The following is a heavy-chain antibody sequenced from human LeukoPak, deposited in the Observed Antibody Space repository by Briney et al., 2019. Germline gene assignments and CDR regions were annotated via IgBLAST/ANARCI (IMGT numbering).Heavy chain of an antibody. CDR3: ARCTTGRTFGSLREIKRSREIDY. D-gene: IGHD1-1*01. CDR1: GFSVSDNS. CDR2: IYSGTT. J-gene: IGHJ4*02. V-gene: IGHV3-53*01. Sequence: GGSLTLSCTVSGFSVSDNSMSWVRQAPGKGLEWVSFIYSGTTHYSDSVKGRFTISRDNAKNSLYLQMNSLRVEDTAVYYCARCTTGRTFGSLREIKRSREIDYWGQGTLVTVS.